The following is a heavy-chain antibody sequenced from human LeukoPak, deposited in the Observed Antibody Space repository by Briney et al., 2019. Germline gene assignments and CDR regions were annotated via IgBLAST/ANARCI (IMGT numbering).Heavy chain of an antibody. CDR3: AREGSYCVGGDCYSFDF. D-gene: IGHD2-21*02. CDR2: MHPGNGNT. Sequence: VPSVKVSCKASGYRFISNYIQWVRQAPGRGPEWMGWMHPGNGNTRYAEKFQGRVTMTRDTSINTAYMDLSSLRSDDTAVYYCAREGSYCVGGDCYSFDFWGQGTLITVSS. V-gene: IGHV1-2*02. CDR1: GYRFISNY. J-gene: IGHJ4*02.